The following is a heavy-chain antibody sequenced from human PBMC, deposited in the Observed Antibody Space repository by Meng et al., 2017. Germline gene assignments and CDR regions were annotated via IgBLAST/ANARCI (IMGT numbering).Heavy chain of an antibody. D-gene: IGHD2-2*02. CDR2: INHSGST. V-gene: IGHV4-34*01. J-gene: IGHJ4*02. CDR3: ARGVQCSTSCYIDY. Sequence: QVKLQQWGAGLLKPSETLSLTCAVYGGSFSGYYWSWIRQPPGKGLEWIGEINHSGSTNYNPSLKSRVTISVDTSKNQFSLKLSSVTAADTAVYYCARGVQCSTSCYIDYWGQGTLVTVSS. CDR1: GGSFSGYY.